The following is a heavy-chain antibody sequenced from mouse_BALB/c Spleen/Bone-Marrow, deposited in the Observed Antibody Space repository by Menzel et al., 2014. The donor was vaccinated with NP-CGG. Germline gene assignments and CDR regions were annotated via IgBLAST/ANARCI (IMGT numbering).Heavy chain of an antibody. D-gene: IGHD1-2*01. J-gene: IGHJ4*01. CDR1: GYSFTSYW. CDR3: AREWNTTATYYYAMDY. Sequence: VQLQQSGPQLVRPGASVKISCKASGYSFTSYWMHWVKQRPGQGLEWIGMIDPSDSETRLNQKFKDKATLTVDKSSSTGHMQLSSPTSEDSAVYYCAREWNTTATYYYAMDYGGQGTSVTGAS. V-gene: IGHV1S126*01. CDR2: IDPSDSET.